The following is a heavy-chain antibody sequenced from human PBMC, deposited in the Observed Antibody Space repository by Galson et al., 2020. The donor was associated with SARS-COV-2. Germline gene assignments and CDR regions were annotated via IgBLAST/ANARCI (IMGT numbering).Heavy chain of an antibody. J-gene: IGHJ4*02. V-gene: IGHV3-48*03. CDR1: GFTFSSYE. D-gene: IGHD1-26*01. CDR2: ISSSGSTI. CDR3: ARAPGWELPYYFDY. Sequence: GESLKISCAASGFTFSSYEMNWVRQAPGKGLEWVSYISSSGSTIYYADSVKGRFTISRDNAKNSLYLQMNSLRAEDTAVYYCARAPGWELPYYFDYWGQGTLVTVSS.